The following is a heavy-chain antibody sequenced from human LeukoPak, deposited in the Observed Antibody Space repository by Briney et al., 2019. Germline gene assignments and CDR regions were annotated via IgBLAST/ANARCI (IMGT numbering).Heavy chain of an antibody. CDR2: ISGSGRST. J-gene: IGHJ4*02. CDR3: AKAEVKHYDY. Sequence: GGTLRLSCAASGFTFTNYGMIWVRQAPGKGLEWVSAISGSGRSTYYADSVKGRFTISRDNSKNTLYLQMNSLRAEDTAVYYCAKAEVKHYDYWGQGILVTVSS. CDR1: GFTFTNYG. V-gene: IGHV3-23*01. D-gene: IGHD3-22*01.